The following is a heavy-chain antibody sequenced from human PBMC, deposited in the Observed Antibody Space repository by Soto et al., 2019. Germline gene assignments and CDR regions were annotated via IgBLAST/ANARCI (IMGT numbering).Heavy chain of an antibody. CDR3: AREGYREFGVVPPGPNRFDP. J-gene: IGHJ5*02. CDR2: INPNSGGT. V-gene: IGHV1-2*02. CDR1: GYTFTGYY. Sequence: ASVKVSCKASGYTFTGYYMHWVRQAPGQGLEWMGWINPNSGGTNYAQKFQGRVTMTRDTSISTAYMELSRLRSDDTAVYYCAREGYREFGVVPPGPNRFDPWGQGTLVTVSS. D-gene: IGHD3-3*01.